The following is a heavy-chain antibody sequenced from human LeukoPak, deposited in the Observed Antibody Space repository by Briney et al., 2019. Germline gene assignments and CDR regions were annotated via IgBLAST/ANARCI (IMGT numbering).Heavy chain of an antibody. CDR3: ARVIHLGELTLYDY. CDR2: IDPSDSYT. CDR1: GYSFTTYW. Sequence: GESLKISCKGSGYSFTTYWITWVRQMPGKGLEWMGRIDPSDSYTNYSPSFQGHVTISADKSISTAYLQWSSLKASDTAMYYCARVIHLGELTLYDYWGQGTLVTVSS. V-gene: IGHV5-10-1*01. J-gene: IGHJ4*02. D-gene: IGHD3-16*02.